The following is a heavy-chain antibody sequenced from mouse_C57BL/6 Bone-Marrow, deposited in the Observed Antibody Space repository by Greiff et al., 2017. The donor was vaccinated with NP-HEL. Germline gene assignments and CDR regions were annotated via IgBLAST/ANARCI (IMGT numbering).Heavy chain of an antibody. CDR1: GFNIKDDY. D-gene: IGHD1-1*01. CDR3: TLPYVDY. J-gene: IGHJ4*01. CDR2: IDPENGDT. V-gene: IGHV14-4*01. Sequence: VQLKESGAELVRPGASVKLSCTASGFNIKDDYMHWVKQRPEQGLEGIGWIDPENGDTEYASKFQGKATITADTSSNTAYLQLSSLTSEDTAVYYCTLPYVDYWGQGTSVTVSS.